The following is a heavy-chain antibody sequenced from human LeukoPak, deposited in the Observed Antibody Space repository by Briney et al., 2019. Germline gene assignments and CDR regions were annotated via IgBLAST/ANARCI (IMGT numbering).Heavy chain of an antibody. Sequence: TGGSLRLSCAASGFTVSSNYMSWVRQAPGKGLEWVGFIRSKAYGGTTEYAASVKGRFTISRDDSKSIAYLQMNSLKTEDTAVYYCTRGPGITGTLVDYWGQGTLVTVSS. CDR1: GFTVSSNY. V-gene: IGHV3-49*04. CDR2: IRSKAYGGTT. J-gene: IGHJ4*02. CDR3: TRGPGITGTLVDY. D-gene: IGHD1-20*01.